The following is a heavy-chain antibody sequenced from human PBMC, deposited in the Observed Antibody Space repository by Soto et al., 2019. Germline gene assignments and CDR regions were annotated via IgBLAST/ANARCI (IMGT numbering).Heavy chain of an antibody. CDR3: ARDANRGRAFYYGMDV. Sequence: QVQLVQSGPEVKKPGASVKVSCTASGYTFSDYYIHWVRQAPGQGLEWMGWTNPKSGATNYAQKFQGWATMTRDTLTSTVYMDLKRLRPDATAVYYCARDANRGRAFYYGMDVWGQGTTVTVPS. CDR2: TNPKSGAT. V-gene: IGHV1-2*04. CDR1: GYTFSDYY. J-gene: IGHJ6*02.